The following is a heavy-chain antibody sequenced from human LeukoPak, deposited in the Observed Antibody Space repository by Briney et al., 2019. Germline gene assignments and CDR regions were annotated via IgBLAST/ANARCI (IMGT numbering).Heavy chain of an antibody. V-gene: IGHV3-33*01. CDR3: ARELTVTTFGMDV. J-gene: IGHJ6*02. Sequence: GRSLRLSCAASGFTFSSYGMHWVRQAPGKGLEWVAVIWYDGSNKYYADSVKGRFTISRDNSKNTLYLQMNSLRAEDTAVYYCARELTVTTFGMDVWGQGTTVTVSS. CDR2: IWYDGSNK. D-gene: IGHD4-17*01. CDR1: GFTFSSYG.